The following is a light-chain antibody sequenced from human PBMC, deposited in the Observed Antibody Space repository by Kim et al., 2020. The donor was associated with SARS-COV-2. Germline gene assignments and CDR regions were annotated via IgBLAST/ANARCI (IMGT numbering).Light chain of an antibody. Sequence: PGNSATLLCRASHNVVISLAWYQQTPGQAPRILIYDAAIRAAGIPDKFSGSGSGTDFTRTIGSLAPEDFAVYYCQQRGNWPPALTFGGGTKVDIK. J-gene: IGKJ4*01. V-gene: IGKV3-11*01. CDR3: QQRGNWPPALT. CDR2: DAA. CDR1: HNVVIS.